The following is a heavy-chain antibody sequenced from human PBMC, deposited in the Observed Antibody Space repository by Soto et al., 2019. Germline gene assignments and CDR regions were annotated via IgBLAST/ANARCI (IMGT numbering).Heavy chain of an antibody. D-gene: IGHD3-10*02. V-gene: IGHV1-3*01. CDR3: AREMLGYDY. J-gene: IGHJ4*02. Sequence: GGSVKVSCKASGYTFISYAMHWVRLXXGQRLEWMGWINAGXGNTKYSQKFQGRVTINRDTXASTAYMELSRLSSEDTAVYYCAREMLGYDYWGQRTLDGVTS. CDR1: GYTFISYA. CDR2: INAGXGNT.